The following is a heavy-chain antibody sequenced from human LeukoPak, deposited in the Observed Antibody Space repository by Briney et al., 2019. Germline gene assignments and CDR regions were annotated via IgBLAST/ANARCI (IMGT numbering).Heavy chain of an antibody. CDR1: GYTFTGYY. CDR3: ARDSLHDTVVAPAAINGDGMDV. Sequence: ASVKVSCKASGYTFTGYYMHWVRQAPGQGLEWMGRINPNSGGTNYAQKFQGRVTMTRDTSISTAYMELSRLRSDDTAVYYCARDSLHDTVVAPAAINGDGMDVWGQGTTVTVSS. J-gene: IGHJ6*02. D-gene: IGHD2-2*02. V-gene: IGHV1-2*06. CDR2: INPNSGGT.